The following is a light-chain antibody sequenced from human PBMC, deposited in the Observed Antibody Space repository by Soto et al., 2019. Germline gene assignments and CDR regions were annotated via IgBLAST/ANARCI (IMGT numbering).Light chain of an antibody. CDR3: HQYYNRPPWT. J-gene: IGKJ1*01. CDR1: RSVDTD. V-gene: IGKV3-15*01. CDR2: ATS. Sequence: ILMTQSPATLSVSPGDSATLSCRASRSVDTDLAWYQQKPGQAPRLLVFATSARATGVPDRFRGSRSGTDFTLTISSLQPEDSATYYCHQYYNRPPWTFGQGTKVEI.